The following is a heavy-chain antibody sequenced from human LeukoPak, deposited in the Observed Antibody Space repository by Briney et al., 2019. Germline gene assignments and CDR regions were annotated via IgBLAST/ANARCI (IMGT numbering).Heavy chain of an antibody. CDR1: GFTFSSYA. CDR2: ISGSGGST. CDR3: ANQGRLVWHYFDY. Sequence: PGGSLRLSCAASGFTFSSYAMSWVRQAPGKGLEWVSAISGSGGSTYYADSVKGRFTISRDNSKSTLYLQMNRLRAEDTAVYYCANQGRLVWHYFDYWGQGTLVTVSS. V-gene: IGHV3-23*01. J-gene: IGHJ4*02. D-gene: IGHD6-19*01.